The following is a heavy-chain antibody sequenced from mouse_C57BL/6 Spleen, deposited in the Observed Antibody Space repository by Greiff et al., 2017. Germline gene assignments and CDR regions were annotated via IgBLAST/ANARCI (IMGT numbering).Heavy chain of an antibody. V-gene: IGHV2-6*03. CDR1: GYSLTSYC. CDR2: IWSDGST. CDR3: DREGFAY. J-gene: IGHJ3*01. Sequence: QVQLKESGPGLVAPSHSLSITCTVSGYSLTSYCVHWVRQPPGQGLEWLVVIWSDGSTTYNSALKSRLGIRTDNSKNQVFLKMNSHQTDDTAMYYCDREGFAYWGQGTLVTVSA.